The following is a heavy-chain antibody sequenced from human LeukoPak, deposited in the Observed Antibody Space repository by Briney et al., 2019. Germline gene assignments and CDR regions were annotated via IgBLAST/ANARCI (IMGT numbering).Heavy chain of an antibody. CDR1: GGSISSYY. V-gene: IGHV4-59*01. Sequence: SETLSLTCTVSGGSISSYYWSWIRQPPGKGLEWIGYIYYSGSTNYNPSLKSRVTISVDTSKNQFSLKLSSVTVADTAVYYCARRLRGYSGYYFDYWGQGTLVTVSS. D-gene: IGHD5-12*01. CDR3: ARRLRGYSGYYFDY. J-gene: IGHJ4*02. CDR2: IYYSGST.